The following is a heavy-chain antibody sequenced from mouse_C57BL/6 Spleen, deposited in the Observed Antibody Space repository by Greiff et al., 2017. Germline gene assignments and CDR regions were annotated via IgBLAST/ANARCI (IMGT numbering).Heavy chain of an antibody. CDR2: ISYDGSN. J-gene: IGHJ2*01. V-gene: IGHV3-6*01. CDR1: GYSITSGYY. D-gene: IGHD3-3*01. CDR3: AREAGY. Sequence: DVQLRESGPGLVKPSQSLSLTCSVTGYSITSGYYWNWIRQFPGNKLEWMGYISYDGSNNYNPSLKNRISITRDTSKNQFFLKLNSVTTEDTATYYCAREAGYWGQGTTLTVSS.